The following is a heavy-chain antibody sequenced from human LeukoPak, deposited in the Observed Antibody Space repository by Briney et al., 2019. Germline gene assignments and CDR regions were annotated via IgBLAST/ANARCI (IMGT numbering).Heavy chain of an antibody. J-gene: IGHJ5*02. CDR3: ARDGVRHVYGSGNNWFDP. CDR2: IWYDGSNK. CDR1: GFTFSSYG. V-gene: IGHV3-33*01. Sequence: PGRSLRLSCAASGFTFSSYGMHWVRQAPGKGLEWVAVIWYDGSNKYYADSVKGRFTISRDNSKNTLYLQMNSLRAEDTAVYYCARDGVRHVYGSGNNWFDPWGQGTLVTVSS. D-gene: IGHD3-10*01.